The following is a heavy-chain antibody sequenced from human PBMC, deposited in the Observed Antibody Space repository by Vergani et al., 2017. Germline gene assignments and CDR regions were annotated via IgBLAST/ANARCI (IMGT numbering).Heavy chain of an antibody. CDR2: TWYDGNNK. Sequence: QVQLVESGGGVVQPGRSLRLSCAASGFTFNQYGMHWVRQAPGKGLEWVAVTWYDGNNKQYADSVKGRFTISRDNSKSTMYLQMNRLRDEDTGGYYCARDLRLLYNRFEPWGQGTLVTVSS. D-gene: IGHD1-14*01. CDR3: ARDLRLLYNRFEP. J-gene: IGHJ5*02. CDR1: GFTFNQYG. V-gene: IGHV3-33*01.